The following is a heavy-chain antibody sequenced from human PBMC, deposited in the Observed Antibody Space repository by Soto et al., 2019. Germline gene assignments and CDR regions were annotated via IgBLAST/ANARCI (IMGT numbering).Heavy chain of an antibody. CDR3: AGTHYSSGWYMDY. CDR2: ISGDGSST. Sequence: EVQLVESGGGLVQPGGSLRLSCAASGFTFSSYWMHWVRQAPGKGLVWVSRISGDGSSTTYADSVKGRFTISRDNAKNRLHLQMNSLRAEDTAVYYCAGTHYSSGWYMDYWGQGTLVTVSS. J-gene: IGHJ4*02. D-gene: IGHD6-19*01. V-gene: IGHV3-74*03. CDR1: GFTFSSYW.